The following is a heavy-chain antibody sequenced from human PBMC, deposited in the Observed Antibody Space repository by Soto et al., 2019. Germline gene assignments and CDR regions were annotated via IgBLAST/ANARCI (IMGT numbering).Heavy chain of an antibody. CDR2: IYYSGST. CDR3: ASSNPHYYDSSGYYWFDP. V-gene: IGHV4-59*08. D-gene: IGHD3-22*01. Sequence: SETLSLTCTVSGGSISSYYWSWIRQPPGKGLEWIGYIYYSGSTNYNPSLKSRVTISVDTSKNQFSLKLSSVTAADTAVYYCASSNPHYYDSSGYYWFDPWGQGTLVTVSS. CDR1: GGSISSYY. J-gene: IGHJ5*02.